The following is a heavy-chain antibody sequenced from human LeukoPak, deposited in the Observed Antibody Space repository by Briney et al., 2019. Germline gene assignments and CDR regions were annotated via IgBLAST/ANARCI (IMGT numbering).Heavy chain of an antibody. Sequence: GRSLRLSCAASGFTFSSYGMHWVRQAPGKGLEWVAVISYDGSNKYYADSVKGRFTISRDSAKNTLYLQMNSLRAEDTAVYYCARVSVGRYYFDNWGQGTPVTVS. CDR2: ISYDGSNK. V-gene: IGHV3-30*03. D-gene: IGHD3-3*02. J-gene: IGHJ4*02. CDR1: GFTFSSYG. CDR3: ARVSVGRYYFDN.